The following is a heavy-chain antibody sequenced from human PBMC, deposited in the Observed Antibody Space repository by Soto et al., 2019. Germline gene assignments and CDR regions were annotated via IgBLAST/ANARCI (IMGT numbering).Heavy chain of an antibody. Sequence: QITLQESGPTLVKPTQTLTLTCTFSGFSLSTSGVGVGWIRQPPGKALEWLALIFWYDDKRYRPSLKSRLTITKDTSKNQVVLTMTNMDPVDTATYYCAHRRYYYGSGYFDYWGQGTLVTVSS. CDR1: GFSLSTSGVG. D-gene: IGHD3-10*01. J-gene: IGHJ4*02. V-gene: IGHV2-5*01. CDR3: AHRRYYYGSGYFDY. CDR2: IFWYDDK.